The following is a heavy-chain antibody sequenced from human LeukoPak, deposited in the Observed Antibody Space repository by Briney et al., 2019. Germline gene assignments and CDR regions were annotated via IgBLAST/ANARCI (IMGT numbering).Heavy chain of an antibody. Sequence: GGSLRLSCAASGFTFDDYAMHWVRQAPGKGLEWVSGISWNSGSIGYADSVKGRFTISRDNAENSLYLQMNSLRAEDTALYYCAKSLHEAGFDYWGQGTLVTVSS. CDR1: GFTFDDYA. J-gene: IGHJ4*02. CDR3: AKSLHEAGFDY. CDR2: ISWNSGSI. V-gene: IGHV3-9*01.